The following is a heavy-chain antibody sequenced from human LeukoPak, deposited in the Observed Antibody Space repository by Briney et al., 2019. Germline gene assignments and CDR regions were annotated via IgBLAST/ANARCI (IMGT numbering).Heavy chain of an antibody. CDR3: ARGMTTVTSYNWSDP. Sequence: PSETLSLTCTVTGGSISSGDYYWSWIRQHPGKGLEWIGYIYYSGSTYYNPSLKSRVTISVDTSKNQFSLKLSSVTAADTAVYYCARGMTTVTSYNWSDPWGQGTLVIVSS. J-gene: IGHJ5*02. D-gene: IGHD4-17*01. V-gene: IGHV4-31*03. CDR2: IYYSGST. CDR1: GGSISSGDYY.